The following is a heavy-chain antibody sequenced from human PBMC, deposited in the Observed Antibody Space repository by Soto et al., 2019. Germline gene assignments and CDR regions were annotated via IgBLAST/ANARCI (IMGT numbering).Heavy chain of an antibody. J-gene: IGHJ5*02. Sequence: SETLSLTCAVYGGSFSGYYWSWIRQPPGKGLEWIGEINHSGSTNYNPSLKSRVTISVDTSKNQFSLKLSSVTAADTAVYYRARGRSGYDAGWFDPWGQGTLVTVSS. CDR3: ARGRSGYDAGWFDP. D-gene: IGHD5-12*01. CDR2: INHSGST. CDR1: GGSFSGYY. V-gene: IGHV4-34*01.